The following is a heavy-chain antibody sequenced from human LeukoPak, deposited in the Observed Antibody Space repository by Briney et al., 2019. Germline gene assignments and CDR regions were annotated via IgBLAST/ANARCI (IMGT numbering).Heavy chain of an antibody. Sequence: ASVKVSCKVSGYTLTELSMHWVRQAPGKGLEWMGGFDPEDGETIYAQKFQGRVTMTEDTSTDTAYMELSSLRSEDTAVYCCATVGYCSSTSCYTGIFYYYYGMDVWGQGTTVTVSS. V-gene: IGHV1-24*01. D-gene: IGHD2-2*02. CDR2: FDPEDGET. CDR3: ATVGYCSSTSCYTGIFYYYYGMDV. CDR1: GYTLTELS. J-gene: IGHJ6*02.